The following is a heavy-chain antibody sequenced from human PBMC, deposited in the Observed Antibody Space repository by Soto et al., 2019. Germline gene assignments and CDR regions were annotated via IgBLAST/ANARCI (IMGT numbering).Heavy chain of an antibody. Sequence: SETLSLTCTVSGGPISSGGYYWSWIRQHPGKGLEWIGYIYYSGSTYYNPSLKSRVTISVDTSKNQFSLKLSSVTAADTAVYYCARDGSGEQLDGFDYWGQGTLVTVSS. CDR2: IYYSGST. V-gene: IGHV4-31*03. J-gene: IGHJ4*02. CDR1: GGPISSGGYY. D-gene: IGHD6-6*01. CDR3: ARDGSGEQLDGFDY.